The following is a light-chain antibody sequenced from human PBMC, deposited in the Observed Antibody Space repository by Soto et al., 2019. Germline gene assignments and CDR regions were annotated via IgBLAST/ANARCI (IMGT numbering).Light chain of an antibody. CDR3: QQLTSYPRST. Sequence: DIQLTQSPSFRAASVGDRVTITCRASQGIGSYLAWYQQRPGEAPTLLLFAASTLQSGVPSRFSGSGSGTDFTLTISSLQPEDFATYPCQQLTSYPRSTFGQGTRLEI. J-gene: IGKJ5*01. CDR2: AAS. CDR1: QGIGSY. V-gene: IGKV1-9*01.